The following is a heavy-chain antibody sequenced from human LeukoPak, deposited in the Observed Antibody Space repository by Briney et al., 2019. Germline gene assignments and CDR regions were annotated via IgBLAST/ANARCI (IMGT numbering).Heavy chain of an antibody. V-gene: IGHV4-39*07. J-gene: IGHJ5*02. D-gene: IGHD3-10*01. CDR2: FYYGGST. CDR1: GGSISSSSYY. CDR3: ARVPFITMVRGVISWFDP. Sequence: SETLSLTCTVSGGSISSSSYYWGWIRQPPGKGLEWIGNFYYGGSTYYSPSLKSRVTTSVDTSENQFSLKLSSVTAADTAVYYCARVPFITMVRGVISWFDPWGQGTLVTVSS.